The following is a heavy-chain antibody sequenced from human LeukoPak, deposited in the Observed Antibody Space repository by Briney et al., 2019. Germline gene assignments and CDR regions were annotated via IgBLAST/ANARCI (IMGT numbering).Heavy chain of an antibody. CDR3: ARDKRDFYDSSRYYQNDAFDI. V-gene: IGHV4-34*01. CDR2: INESGST. D-gene: IGHD3-22*01. CDR1: GGSFSNYY. Sequence: SETLSLTCAVYGGSFSNYYWSWIRQPPGKGLEWIGEINESGSTNYNPSLKSRVTISVETSKNQLSLKLTSVTAADTAVYYCARDKRDFYDSSRYYQNDAFDIWGQGTMVTVSS. J-gene: IGHJ3*02.